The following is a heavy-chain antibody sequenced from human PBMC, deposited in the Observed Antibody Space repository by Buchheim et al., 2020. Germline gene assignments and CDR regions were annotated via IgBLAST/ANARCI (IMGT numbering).Heavy chain of an antibody. D-gene: IGHD6-19*01. V-gene: IGHV3-30*18. CDR1: GFTFSSYG. CDR3: AKRCSSGWQGGSD. Sequence: QVQLVESGGGVVQPGRSLRLSCAASGFTFSSYGMHWVRQAPGKGLEWVAVISYDGSNKYYADSVKGRFTISRDNSKNTLYLQMNSRRAEDTAVYYCAKRCSSGWQGGSDWGQGTL. J-gene: IGHJ4*02. CDR2: ISYDGSNK.